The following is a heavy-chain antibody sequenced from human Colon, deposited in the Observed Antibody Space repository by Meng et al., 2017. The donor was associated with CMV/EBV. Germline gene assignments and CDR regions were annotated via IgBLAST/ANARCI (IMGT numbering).Heavy chain of an antibody. Sequence: GESLKISCAASGFTFSTYAMSWVRQAPGKGLEWVSGTSNSGGSTYYADSAKGRFTISRDNSKNTLYLQMNSLRAEDTAVYYCAKETILYHRGWFDSWGQGTLVTVSS. J-gene: IGHJ5*01. V-gene: IGHV3-23*01. CDR2: TSNSGGST. CDR3: AKETILYHRGWFDS. CDR1: GFTFSTYA. D-gene: IGHD2-8*01.